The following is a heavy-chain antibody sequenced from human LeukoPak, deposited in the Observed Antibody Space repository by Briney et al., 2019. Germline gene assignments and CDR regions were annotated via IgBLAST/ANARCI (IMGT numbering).Heavy chain of an antibody. V-gene: IGHV3-33*01. J-gene: IGHJ4*02. Sequence: PGGSLRLSCAASGFTFSSYGMHWVRQAPGKGLEWVAVIWYDGSNKYYADSVKGRFTISRDNSKNTLYLQMNSLRAEDTAVYYCAGDKSVTAAIDYWGQGTLVTVSS. CDR2: IWYDGSNK. D-gene: IGHD6-13*01. CDR1: GFTFSSYG. CDR3: AGDKSVTAAIDY.